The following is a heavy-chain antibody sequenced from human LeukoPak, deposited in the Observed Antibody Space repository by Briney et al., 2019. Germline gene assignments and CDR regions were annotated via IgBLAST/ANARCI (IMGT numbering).Heavy chain of an antibody. CDR3: ARDGSGYGDAFDI. J-gene: IGHJ3*02. CDR2: IIPIFGTA. V-gene: IGHV1-69*13. Sequence: SVKVSCKASGGTFSSYAISWVRQAPGQGLEWMGGIIPIFGTANYAQKFQGRVTVTADESTSTAYMELSSLRSEDTAVYYCARDGSGYGDAFDIWGQGTMVTVSS. CDR1: GGTFSSYA. D-gene: IGHD5-12*01.